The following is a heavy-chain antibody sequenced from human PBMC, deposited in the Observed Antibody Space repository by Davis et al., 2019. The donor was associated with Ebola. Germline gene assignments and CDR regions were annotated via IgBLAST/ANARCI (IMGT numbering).Heavy chain of an antibody. CDR1: GGSFSGYY. CDR2: INHSGST. D-gene: IGHD3-16*02. CDR3: ARNMITFGGVISHYYYGMDV. Sequence: PSETLSLTCAVYGGSFSGYYWSWIRQPPGKGLEWIGEINHSGSTNYNPSLKSRVTISVDTSKNQFSLKLSSVTAADTAVYYCARNMITFGGVISHYYYGMDVWGQGTTVTVSS. V-gene: IGHV4-34*01. J-gene: IGHJ6*02.